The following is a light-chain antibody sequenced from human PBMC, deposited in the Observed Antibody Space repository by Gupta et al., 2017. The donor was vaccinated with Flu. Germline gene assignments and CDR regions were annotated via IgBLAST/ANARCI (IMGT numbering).Light chain of an antibody. J-gene: IGKJ5*01. Sequence: PSSLSASVGDRVTITCQASQDINYYLNWYQQKPGKAPTLLIYDTSKLETGVPSRFSGSGSGTDFTLTISSLQPEDIAAYYCQQFHDLPHTFGQWTRLEI. CDR3: QQFHDLPHT. CDR2: DTS. V-gene: IGKV1-33*01. CDR1: QDINYY.